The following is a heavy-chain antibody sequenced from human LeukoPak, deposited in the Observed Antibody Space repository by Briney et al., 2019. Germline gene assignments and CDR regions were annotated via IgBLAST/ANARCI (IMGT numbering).Heavy chain of an antibody. J-gene: IGHJ5*02. Sequence: PSETLSLTCTVSGGSISSNTYFWGWIRQPPGKGLEWIGSIYYSGSTYYNPSLKSRVTISVDTSKNQFSLRLTSVTATDTAVYYCARDTWGNCFDPWGQGTLVTVSS. CDR1: GGSISSNTYF. CDR2: IYYSGST. V-gene: IGHV4-39*01. D-gene: IGHD3-16*01. CDR3: ARDTWGNCFDP.